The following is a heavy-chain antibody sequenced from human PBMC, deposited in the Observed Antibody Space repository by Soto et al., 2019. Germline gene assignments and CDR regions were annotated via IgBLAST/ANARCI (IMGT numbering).Heavy chain of an antibody. CDR2: MNPNSGNT. Sequence: ASVKVSCKASGYTFTSYDINWVRQATGQGLEWMGWMNPNSGNTGYAQKFQGRVTMTGNTSISTAYMGLSSLRSEDTAVYYCARGVFTGYYYYYYYMDVWGKGTTVTVSS. CDR3: ARGVFTGYYYYYYYMDV. V-gene: IGHV1-8*01. J-gene: IGHJ6*03. CDR1: GYTFTSYD. D-gene: IGHD2-8*02.